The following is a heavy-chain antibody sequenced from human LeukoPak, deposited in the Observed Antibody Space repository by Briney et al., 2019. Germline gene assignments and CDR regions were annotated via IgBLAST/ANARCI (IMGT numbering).Heavy chain of an antibody. CDR2: NGTAGDT. CDR3: ARGSXWGGDX. J-gene: IGHJ4*02. Sequence: PGGSLRLSCAASGFTFSSYDMHWVRQATGKGLEWVSANGTAGDTYYPGSVKGRFTISRENAKNSLYLQMNSLRAEDTAVYYFARGSXWGGDXWGQGTLVTVSS. CDR1: GFTFSSYD. D-gene: IGHD3-16*01. V-gene: IGHV3-13*01.